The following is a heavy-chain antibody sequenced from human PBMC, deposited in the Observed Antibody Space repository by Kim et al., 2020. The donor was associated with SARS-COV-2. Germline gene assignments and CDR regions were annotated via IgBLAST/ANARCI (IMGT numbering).Heavy chain of an antibody. Sequence: SETRSLTCSVSGGSISSSSYYWGWIRQPPGQGLEWIGSIYYSGSTYYNPSLKSRVTISVDTSKNQFSLKLSSVTAADTAVYYCASLRRGAGAGIIGTSNNWFDPWGQGTLVTVSS. CDR3: ASLRRGAGAGIIGTSNNWFDP. V-gene: IGHV4-39*01. CDR1: GGSISSSSYY. J-gene: IGHJ5*02. D-gene: IGHD6-19*01. CDR2: IYYSGST.